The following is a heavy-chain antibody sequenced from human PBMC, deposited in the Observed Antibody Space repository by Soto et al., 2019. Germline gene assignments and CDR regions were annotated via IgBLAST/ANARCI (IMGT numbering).Heavy chain of an antibody. J-gene: IGHJ6*03. CDR3: ARIDAVVVPAANRYYYYYMDV. Sequence: ASVKVSCKASGYTFTSYDINWVRQATGQGLEWMGWMNPNSGNTVYAQKFQGRVTMTRDTSISTAYMELSSLRSDDTAVYYCARIDAVVVPAANRYYYYYMDVWGKGTTVTVSS. CDR1: GYTFTSYD. CDR2: MNPNSGNT. V-gene: IGHV1-8*01. D-gene: IGHD2-2*01.